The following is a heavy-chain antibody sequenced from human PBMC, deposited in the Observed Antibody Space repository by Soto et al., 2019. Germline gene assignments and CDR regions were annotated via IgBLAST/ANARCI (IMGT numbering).Heavy chain of an antibody. J-gene: IGHJ3*02. Sequence: QVQLVESGGGVVQPGRSLRLSCAASGFIFSTYAMHGFRQAPGKGLEWVAVISYDGSNQYYEDSVKGRFTISRDNSKNTLYLQMNSLRVEDTAVYYCAKSWSGSHGAFDMWGQGTMVTVSA. D-gene: IGHD2-8*02. CDR3: AKSWSGSHGAFDM. CDR1: GFIFSTYA. CDR2: ISYDGSNQ. V-gene: IGHV3-30*18.